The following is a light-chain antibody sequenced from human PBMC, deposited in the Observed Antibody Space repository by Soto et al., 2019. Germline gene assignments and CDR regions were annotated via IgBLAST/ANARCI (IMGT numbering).Light chain of an antibody. J-gene: IGKJ3*01. Sequence: AIQMTQSPSSLSASVGDRVTITCRASQGIGNDLDWFQQKPGKAPKLLIYAASNLQSGVPARFSGSGSGTDFTLTISSPQPEDFATYYCLQKYFYPFTFGPGTKVDIK. CDR1: QGIGND. CDR3: LQKYFYPFT. V-gene: IGKV1-6*01. CDR2: AAS.